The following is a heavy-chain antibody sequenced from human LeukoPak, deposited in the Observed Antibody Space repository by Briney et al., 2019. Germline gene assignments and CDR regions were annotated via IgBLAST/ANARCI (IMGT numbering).Heavy chain of an antibody. Sequence: GESLKISCKGSGYSFTSYWIGWVRQMPGKGLEWMGIIYPGDSDTRYSPSFQGQVTISADKSISTAYLQWSSLKASDTAMYYCASSGRCSSTSCYDAFDTWGQGTMVTVSS. CDR2: IYPGDSDT. J-gene: IGHJ3*02. D-gene: IGHD2-2*01. V-gene: IGHV5-51*01. CDR3: ASSGRCSSTSCYDAFDT. CDR1: GYSFTSYW.